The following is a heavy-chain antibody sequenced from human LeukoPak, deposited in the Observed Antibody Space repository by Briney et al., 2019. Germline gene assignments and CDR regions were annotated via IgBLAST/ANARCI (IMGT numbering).Heavy chain of an antibody. D-gene: IGHD6-6*01. CDR1: GGSFSGYY. CDR2: INHSGST. J-gene: IGHJ4*02. Sequence: PSETLSLTCAVYGGSFSGYYWSWIRQPPGKGLEWIGEINHSGSTNYNPSLKSRVTISVDTSKNQFSPKLSSVTAADTAVYYCARVCAARLRTVDYWGQGTLVTVSS. V-gene: IGHV4-34*01. CDR3: ARVCAARLRTVDY.